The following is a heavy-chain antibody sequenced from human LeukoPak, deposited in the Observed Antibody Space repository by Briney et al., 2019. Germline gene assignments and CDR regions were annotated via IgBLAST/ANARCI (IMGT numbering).Heavy chain of an antibody. CDR1: GFTFSSYS. V-gene: IGHV3-48*01. Sequence: GGSLRLSCAASGFTFSSYSMNWVRQAPGKGLEGVSYISSSSSTIYYADSVKGRFTISRDNAKNSLYLQMNGLRAEDTAVYYCARAHYYYYYMDVWGKGTTVTVSS. CDR3: ARAHYYYYYMDV. CDR2: ISSSSSTI. J-gene: IGHJ6*03.